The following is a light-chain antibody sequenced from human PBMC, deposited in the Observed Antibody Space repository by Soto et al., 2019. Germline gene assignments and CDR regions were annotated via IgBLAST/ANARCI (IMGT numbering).Light chain of an antibody. CDR3: QQSETFPLT. V-gene: IGKV1-5*03. J-gene: IGKJ4*01. Sequence: DIQMTQSPATLSASVGYRVTIGCWASQSISGWLAWYQQKPGKAPNLLLYKASILESGVPSRFSGSGSATEFTLTISSLQPEDFASYYCQQSETFPLTFGGGTKV. CDR2: KAS. CDR1: QSISGW.